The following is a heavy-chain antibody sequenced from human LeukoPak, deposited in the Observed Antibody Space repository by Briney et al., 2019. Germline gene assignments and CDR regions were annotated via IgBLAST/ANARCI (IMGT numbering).Heavy chain of an antibody. Sequence: ASVKVSCKASGGTFSSYAISWVRQAPGQGLEWMGWMNPNSGNTGYAQKFQGRVTITRNTSISTAYMELSSLRSEDTAVYYCARGQWKWFDPWGQGTLVTVSS. J-gene: IGHJ5*02. D-gene: IGHD6-19*01. CDR2: MNPNSGNT. V-gene: IGHV1-8*03. CDR1: GGTFSSYA. CDR3: ARGQWKWFDP.